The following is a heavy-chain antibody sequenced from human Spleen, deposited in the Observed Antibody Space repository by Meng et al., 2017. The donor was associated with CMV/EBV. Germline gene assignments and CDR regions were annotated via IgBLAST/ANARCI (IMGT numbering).Heavy chain of an antibody. CDR3: VRPKDDSPMDFIINY. CDR1: GFTFSDYY. D-gene: IGHD5-18*01. V-gene: IGHV3-11*04. Sequence: QVQLVESGGGLVKPGGSRRLSCAASGFTFSDYYMSWIRQAPGKGLEWVSYISNSGGTIYYADSVKGRFTISRDNSKSTLYLQMNSLRSEDTATYYCVRPKDDSPMDFIINYWGQGTLVTVSS. J-gene: IGHJ4*02. CDR2: ISNSGGTI.